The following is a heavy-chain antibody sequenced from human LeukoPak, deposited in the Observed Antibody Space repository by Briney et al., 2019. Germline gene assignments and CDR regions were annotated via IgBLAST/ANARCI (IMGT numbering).Heavy chain of an antibody. CDR1: GGSISSSNW. CDR2: IYHSGST. J-gene: IGHJ6*03. CDR3: ARDQVSSGWYAGYMDV. Sequence: SEPLSLTCAVSGGSISSSNWWSWVRQPPGKGLEWIGEIYHSGSTNYSPSLKSRVTISVDKSKNQFSLKLSSVTAADTAVYYCARDQVSSGWYAGYMDVWGKGTTVTVSS. V-gene: IGHV4-4*02. D-gene: IGHD6-19*01.